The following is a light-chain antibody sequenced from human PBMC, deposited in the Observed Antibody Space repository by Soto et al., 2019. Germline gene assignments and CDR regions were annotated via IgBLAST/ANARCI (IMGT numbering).Light chain of an antibody. J-gene: IGLJ1*01. V-gene: IGLV2-14*01. CDR2: DVS. CDR1: SSDFGGYNY. CDR3: SSYTSSSTFYV. Sequence: QSALPQAGSVSGSPGQSITISCTGTSSDFGGYNYVSWYQQHPGKAPKLMIYDVSNRPSGVSNRFSGSKSGNTASLTISGLQAEDEADYYCSSYTSSSTFYVFGTGTKVTVL.